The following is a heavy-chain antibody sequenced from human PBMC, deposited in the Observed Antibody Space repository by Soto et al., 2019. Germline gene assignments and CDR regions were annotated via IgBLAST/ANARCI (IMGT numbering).Heavy chain of an antibody. J-gene: IGHJ6*02. D-gene: IGHD1-20*01. V-gene: IGHV1-69*12. Sequence: QVQLVQSGAEVKKPGSSVKVSCKASGGTLSSYAISWVRQAPGQGLEWMGGIIPIFATADYAQKFQGRVTITADESTSTAYMELSSLRSEDTAVYYCARSITGTVSYYYGMDVWGQGTTVTVSS. CDR1: GGTLSSYA. CDR2: IIPIFATA. CDR3: ARSITGTVSYYYGMDV.